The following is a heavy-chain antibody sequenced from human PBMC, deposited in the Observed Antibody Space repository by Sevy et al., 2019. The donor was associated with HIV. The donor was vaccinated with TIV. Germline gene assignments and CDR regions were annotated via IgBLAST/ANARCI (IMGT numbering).Heavy chain of an antibody. CDR3: ARDWGATF. V-gene: IGHV3-7*01. CDR2: IKQDGSEK. CDR1: GFTVSSNY. J-gene: IGHJ4*02. D-gene: IGHD1-26*01. Sequence: GGSLRLSCAASGFTVSSNYMSWVRQAPGKGLEWVANIKQDGSEKYYVDSVKGRFTISRDNAKNSLYLQMNSLRAEDMAVYYCARDWGATFWGQGTLVIVSS.